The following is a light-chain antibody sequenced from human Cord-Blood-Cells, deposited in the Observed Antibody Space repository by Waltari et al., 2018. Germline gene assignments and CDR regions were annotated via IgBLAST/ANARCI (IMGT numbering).Light chain of an antibody. Sequence: DIQMTQSPSSLSASVGDRVTITCRASQSISSYLNWYQQKPGKAPKPLIYAASSLQSGVPSRFSGSGSETDFTLTISSLQPEDFATYYCQQSYSTPRAFGPGTKVDIK. CDR2: AAS. V-gene: IGKV1-39*01. J-gene: IGKJ3*01. CDR1: QSISSY. CDR3: QQSYSTPRA.